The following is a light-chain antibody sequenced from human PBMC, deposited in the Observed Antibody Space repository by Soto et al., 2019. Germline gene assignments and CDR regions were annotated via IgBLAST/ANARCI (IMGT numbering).Light chain of an antibody. CDR3: QQYVNSPAT. CDR2: AAS. J-gene: IGKJ2*01. Sequence: EILLTQSPGTLSLSPGEGATLSCRASQSLSSTYLAWYQHKPGQAPRLLIYAASNRATGIPDRFSGSGSGTDFTLTISRLEPEDFAVYYCQQYVNSPATVGQGTKVDIK. CDR1: QSLSSTY. V-gene: IGKV3-20*01.